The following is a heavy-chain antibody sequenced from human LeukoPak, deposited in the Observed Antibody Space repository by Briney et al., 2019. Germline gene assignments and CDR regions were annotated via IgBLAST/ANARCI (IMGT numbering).Heavy chain of an antibody. CDR1: GGSISSYY. Sequence: SETLSLTCTVSGGSISSYYWGWIRQPPGKGLECIGYIYFSGSTNYSPSLKSRVTISVDTSKNQFSLKLTSVTAADTAVYYCARLRYSGYVKYYFYYWGQGTLVTVSS. V-gene: IGHV4-59*01. CDR2: IYFSGST. CDR3: ARLRYSGYVKYYFYY. D-gene: IGHD5-12*01. J-gene: IGHJ4*02.